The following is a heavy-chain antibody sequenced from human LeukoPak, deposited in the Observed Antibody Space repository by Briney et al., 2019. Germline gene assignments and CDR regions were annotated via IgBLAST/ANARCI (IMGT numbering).Heavy chain of an antibody. CDR2: IIPIFGTA. D-gene: IGHD6-13*01. Sequence: SVKVSCKASGYTFTSYGISWVRQAPGQGLEWMGGIIPIFGTANYAQKFQGRVTITTDESTSTAYMELSSLRSEDTAVYYCARRVAASYNWFDPWGQGTLVTVSS. CDR3: ARRVAASYNWFDP. V-gene: IGHV1-69*05. CDR1: GYTFTSYG. J-gene: IGHJ5*02.